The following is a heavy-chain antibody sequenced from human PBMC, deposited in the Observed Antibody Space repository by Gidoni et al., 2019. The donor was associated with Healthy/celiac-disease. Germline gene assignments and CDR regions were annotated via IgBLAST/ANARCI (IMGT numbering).Heavy chain of an antibody. V-gene: IGHV4-28*01. CDR2: IYYSGST. J-gene: IGHJ4*02. CDR1: GYSISSSNW. Sequence: DSKDSTCAVSGYSISSSNWWGWIRQPPGKGLEWIGYIYYSGSTYYNPSHKRRVAMSVETSKNQFSLKLSSVPAVDTAVYYCARRVDYYGSGSYGGYYFDYWGQGTLVTVSS. CDR3: ARRVDYYGSGSYGGYYFDY. D-gene: IGHD3-10*01.